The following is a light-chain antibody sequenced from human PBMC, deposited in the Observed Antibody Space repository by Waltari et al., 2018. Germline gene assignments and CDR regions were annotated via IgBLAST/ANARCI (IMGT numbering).Light chain of an antibody. CDR2: KNT. CDR1: RSNIGSNS. CDR3: STWDDGLYGVV. V-gene: IGLV1-44*01. Sequence: QSVLPQSPSASGTPGQRVTISCSGSRSNIGSNSANWYQQLAGTAPKLLMYKNTERPSEVPDRFSGSKSGTSASLAISGLQSEDEGDYYCSTWDDGLYGVVFGGGTTVTVL. J-gene: IGLJ3*02.